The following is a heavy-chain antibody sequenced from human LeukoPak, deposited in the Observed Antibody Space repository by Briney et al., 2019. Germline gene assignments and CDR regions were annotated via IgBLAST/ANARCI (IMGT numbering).Heavy chain of an antibody. CDR3: ARARLPNAYFDN. J-gene: IGHJ4*02. CDR2: ISSYDGST. Sequence: GASVKVSCKASGYTFTSYGISWVRQAPGEGLEWMGWISSYDGSTNYAQKFQDRVTVTTDTSTSTVYMELRSLRSDDTAVYYCARARLPNAYFDNWVQGTLVTVSS. CDR1: GYTFTSYG. D-gene: IGHD2-21*01. V-gene: IGHV1-18*01.